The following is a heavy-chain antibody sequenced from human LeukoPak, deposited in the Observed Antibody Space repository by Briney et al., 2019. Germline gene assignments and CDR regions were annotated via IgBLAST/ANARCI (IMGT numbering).Heavy chain of an antibody. V-gene: IGHV3-30*18. J-gene: IGHJ4*02. CDR3: AKAPTPIYRGSYFSFYY. Sequence: GGSLRLSCAASGFTFSSYGMHWVRQAPGRGLEWVAVISYDGSNKYYADYAKGRFTISRDNSKNTLYLQMNSLSAEATAVYYCAKAPTPIYRGSYFSFYYWGQGTLVTVSS. D-gene: IGHD1-26*01. CDR2: ISYDGSNK. CDR1: GFTFSSYG.